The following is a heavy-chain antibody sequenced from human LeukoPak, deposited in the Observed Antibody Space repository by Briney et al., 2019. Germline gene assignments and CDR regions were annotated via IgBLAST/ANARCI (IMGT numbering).Heavy chain of an antibody. CDR1: GFTFSTYF. CDR2: IASDGSHT. V-gene: IGHV3-30-3*01. D-gene: IGHD3-10*01. CDR3: ARERQDTIVHSGAFDI. J-gene: IGHJ3*02. Sequence: PGRSLRLSCAASGFTFSTYFMHWVRHAPGKGPEWVAVIASDGSHTFYVESVKGRFTISRDNSKNTLYLQMNSLRAEDTAVYFCARERQDTIVHSGAFDIWGQGTIVTVSS.